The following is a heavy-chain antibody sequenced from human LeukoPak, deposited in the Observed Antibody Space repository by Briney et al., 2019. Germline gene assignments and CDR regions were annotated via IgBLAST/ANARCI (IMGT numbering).Heavy chain of an antibody. Sequence: GGSLRLSCAASGFTFSSYGMHWVRQAPGKGLEWVAVISYDGSKKLYADSVKGRFTISRDDSKNTLYLQMNSLRPEDTAVYYCARGRTAHYYYAMDVWGQGTTVTASS. CDR1: GFTFSSYG. CDR2: ISYDGSKK. D-gene: IGHD1-14*01. V-gene: IGHV3-30*19. J-gene: IGHJ6*02. CDR3: ARGRTAHYYYAMDV.